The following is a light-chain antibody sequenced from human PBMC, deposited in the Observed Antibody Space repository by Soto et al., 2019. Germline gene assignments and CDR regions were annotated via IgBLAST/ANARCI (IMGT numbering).Light chain of an antibody. CDR1: QSVSSSY. J-gene: IGKJ1*01. CDR2: GAS. Sequence: EIEMTQSPGTLSLSPEERATLSCRASQSVSSSYLAWYQQKPGQAPRLLIYGASSRATGIPDRFSGSGSGTDFTLTISRLEPEDFAVYYCQQYGRTFGQGTKVEIK. V-gene: IGKV3-20*01. CDR3: QQYGRT.